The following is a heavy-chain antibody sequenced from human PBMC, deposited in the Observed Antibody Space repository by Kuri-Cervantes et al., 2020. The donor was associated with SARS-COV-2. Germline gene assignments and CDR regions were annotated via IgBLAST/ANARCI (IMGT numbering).Heavy chain of an antibody. CDR3: ARNRRTGGYSYGFDL. Sequence: ASVKVSCKASGYTFTDYYMHWVRQAPGQGPEWMGWINPTGGTNSAQRFQGRVTMTRDTSTSTVHMELSRLRFDYTAVFYCARNRRTGGYSYGFDLWGQGTLVTVSS. J-gene: IGHJ4*02. CDR1: GYTFTDYY. D-gene: IGHD5-18*01. CDR2: INPTGGT. V-gene: IGHV1-2*02.